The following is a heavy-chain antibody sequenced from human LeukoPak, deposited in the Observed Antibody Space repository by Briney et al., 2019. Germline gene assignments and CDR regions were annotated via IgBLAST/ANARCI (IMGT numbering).Heavy chain of an antibody. V-gene: IGHV3-23*01. CDR3: AKDPTGLGTAEYFQH. Sequence: PGGSLRLSCAASGFTFSTYAMTWVRQAPGKGLEWVSAISGSGGSTYYADSVKGRFTISRDNSKNTLHLQMNSLRVEDTAVYYCAKDPTGLGTAEYFQHWGQGTLVTVSS. D-gene: IGHD6-13*01. CDR2: ISGSGGST. CDR1: GFTFSTYA. J-gene: IGHJ1*01.